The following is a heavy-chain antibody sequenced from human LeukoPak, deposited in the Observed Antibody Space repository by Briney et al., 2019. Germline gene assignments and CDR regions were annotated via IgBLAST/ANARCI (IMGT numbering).Heavy chain of an antibody. V-gene: IGHV3-23*01. J-gene: IGHJ6*03. CDR2: ISGSGGST. CDR3: AKDGPYYDFWSGLKNYYYYYYMDV. CDR1: GFTFSSYA. D-gene: IGHD3-3*01. Sequence: GGSLRLSCAASGFTFSSYAMSWVRQAPGKGLEWVSAISGSGGSTYYADSVKGRFTISRDNSKNTLYLQMNSLRADDTAVYYCAKDGPYYDFWSGLKNYYYYYYMDVWGKGTTVTVSS.